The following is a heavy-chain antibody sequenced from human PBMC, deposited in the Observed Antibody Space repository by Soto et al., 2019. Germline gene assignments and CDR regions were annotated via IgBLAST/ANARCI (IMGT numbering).Heavy chain of an antibody. D-gene: IGHD3-22*01. CDR1: GFTFSSYA. CDR2: ISGSGGST. V-gene: IGHV3-23*01. J-gene: IGHJ4*02. CDR3: AKDQTYYYDSSGYYPYSPFGY. Sequence: PGGSLRLSCAASGFTFSSYAMSWVRQAPGKGLEWVSAISGSGGSTYYADSVKGRFTISRDNSKNTLYLQMNSLRAEDTAVYYCAKDQTYYYDSSGYYPYSPFGYWGQGTLVTVSS.